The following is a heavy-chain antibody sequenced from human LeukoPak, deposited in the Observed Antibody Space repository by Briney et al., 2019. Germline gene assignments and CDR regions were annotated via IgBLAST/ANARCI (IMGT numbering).Heavy chain of an antibody. D-gene: IGHD6-6*01. V-gene: IGHV4-34*01. J-gene: IGHJ4*02. CDR2: VTHSGST. CDR1: GGASSAFH. CDR3: ARFPSNYDDY. Sequence: PSETLSLTCGVYGGASSAFHWNWIRQPPGKGLEWIGEVTHSGSTNYNPSLKSRVTISVDTSKNQFSLKLSSVTAADTAVYYCARFPSNYDDYWGQGTLVTVSS.